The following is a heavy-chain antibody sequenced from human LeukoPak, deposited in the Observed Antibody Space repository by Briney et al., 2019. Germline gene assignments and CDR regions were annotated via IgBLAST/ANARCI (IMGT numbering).Heavy chain of an antibody. CDR2: ISSSSSYI. CDR1: GFTFSSYS. D-gene: IGHD3-22*01. J-gene: IGHJ4*02. V-gene: IGHV3-21*01. CDR3: ARVSDSSGYYYQDY. Sequence: GGSLRLSCAASGFTFSSYSMNWVRQAPGKGLEWVSSISSSSSYIYYADSVKGRFTISRDNAKNSLYLQMNSLGAEDTAVYYCARVSDSSGYYYQDYWGQGTLVTVSS.